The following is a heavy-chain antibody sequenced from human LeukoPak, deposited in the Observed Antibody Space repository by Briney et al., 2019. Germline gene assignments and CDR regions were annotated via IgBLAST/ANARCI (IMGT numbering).Heavy chain of an antibody. Sequence: SETLSLTCTVSGYSISSGYYWGWIRQPPGEGLEWIGTIYRSGSTYSNPSLRGRVTISVDTSKNQFSLKLSSVTAADTAVYYCARTGAGYYYYYMDVWGKGTTVTVSS. CDR3: ARTGAGYYYYYMDV. CDR1: GYSISSGYY. V-gene: IGHV4-38-2*02. CDR2: IYRSGST. D-gene: IGHD1-26*01. J-gene: IGHJ6*03.